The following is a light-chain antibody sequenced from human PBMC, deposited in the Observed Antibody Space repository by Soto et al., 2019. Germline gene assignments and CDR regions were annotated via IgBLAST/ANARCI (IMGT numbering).Light chain of an antibody. V-gene: IGKV3-11*01. CDR2: DTS. J-gene: IGKJ5*01. CDR1: QSVSSF. Sequence: EIVLTQSPATLSLSPGERATLSCRASQSVSSFLVWYQQKPGQAPRLLISDTSNRATGTPARFSGSGSGTDFPLTINSLEPEEFAVYYCQQRDNWPPLTFGQGTRLEIK. CDR3: QQRDNWPPLT.